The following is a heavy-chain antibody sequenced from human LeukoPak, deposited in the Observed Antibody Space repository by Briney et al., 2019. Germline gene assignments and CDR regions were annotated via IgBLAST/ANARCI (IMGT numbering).Heavy chain of an antibody. J-gene: IGHJ5*02. Sequence: SETLSLTCTVSGGSISSYYWSWIRQPPGKGLEWIGYIYYSGSTNYNPSLKSRVTISVDTSKNQFSLKLSSVTAADTAVYYCARHARYCNSTSCYWFDPWGQGTLVTVSS. D-gene: IGHD2-2*01. CDR3: ARHARYCNSTSCYWFDP. V-gene: IGHV4-59*08. CDR2: IYYSGST. CDR1: GGSISSYY.